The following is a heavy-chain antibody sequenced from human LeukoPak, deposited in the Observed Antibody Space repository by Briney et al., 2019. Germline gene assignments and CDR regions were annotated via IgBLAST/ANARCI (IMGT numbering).Heavy chain of an antibody. Sequence: PGGSLRLSCAASGFTFSSSWMSWVRQAPGKGLEWVANIKQDGSEKYYVDSVKGRFTISRDNAKNSLHLQMNSLRAEDTAVYFCARPYYYSSGSLYYWGQGTLVTVSS. CDR2: IKQDGSEK. D-gene: IGHD3-10*01. CDR3: ARPYYYSSGSLYY. CDR1: GFTFSSSW. J-gene: IGHJ4*02. V-gene: IGHV3-7*01.